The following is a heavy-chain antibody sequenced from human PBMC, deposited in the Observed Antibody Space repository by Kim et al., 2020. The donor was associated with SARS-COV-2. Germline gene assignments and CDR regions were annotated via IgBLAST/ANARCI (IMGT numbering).Heavy chain of an antibody. D-gene: IGHD3-3*01. CDR3: ARGGRVPFYDFWSGLWDP. Sequence: SETLSLTCAVYGGSFSGYYWSWIRQPPGKGLEWIGEINHSGSTNYNPSLKSRVTISVDTSKNQFSLKLSSVTAADTAVYYCARGGRVPFYDFWSGLWDPWGLGALVTVSS. V-gene: IGHV4-34*01. CDR1: GGSFSGYY. J-gene: IGHJ5*02. CDR2: INHSGST.